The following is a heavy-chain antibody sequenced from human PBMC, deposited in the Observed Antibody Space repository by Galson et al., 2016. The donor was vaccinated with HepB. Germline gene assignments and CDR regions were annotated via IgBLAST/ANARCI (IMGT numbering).Heavy chain of an antibody. CDR1: GGSISSSSYY. CDR3: ARSPIVAVAAFDYYYAMDV. J-gene: IGHJ6*02. Sequence: SETLSLTCTVSGGSISSSSYYWGWIRQPPGKGLEYIGSIYYSGSTYYDPSLKSRLTISVDTSKNQFSLKLKSVTAADTAVYFCARSPIVAVAAFDYYYAMDVWGQGTTVTVSS. D-gene: IGHD2-15*01. CDR2: IYYSGST. V-gene: IGHV4-39*07.